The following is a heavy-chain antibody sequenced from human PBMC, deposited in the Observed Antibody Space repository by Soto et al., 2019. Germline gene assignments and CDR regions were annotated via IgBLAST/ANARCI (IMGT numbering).Heavy chain of an antibody. J-gene: IGHJ5*02. D-gene: IGHD6-19*01. Sequence: SQTLSLTCAISRDSVSSNSTAWNWIRQSPSRGLEWLGRTYYRSKWYNDYAVSVKSRITINPDTSKNQFSLQLNAVTPEDTAVYYCAREQWLVSGDNWFDPWGQGTLVTVS. V-gene: IGHV6-1*01. CDR1: RDSVSSNSTA. CDR3: AREQWLVSGDNWFDP. CDR2: TYYRSKWYN.